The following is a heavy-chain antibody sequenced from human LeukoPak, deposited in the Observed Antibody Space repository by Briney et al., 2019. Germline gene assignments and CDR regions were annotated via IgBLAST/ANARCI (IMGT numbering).Heavy chain of an antibody. J-gene: IGHJ4*02. CDR3: ARNNPQYDILTGYYPYYYFDY. CDR2: ISSSSTYM. CDR1: GFTFSSYS. Sequence: PGGSLRLSCAASGFTFSSYSMNWVRQAPGKGLEWVSSISSSSTYMYYADSVKGRFTISRDNSKNTLYLQMNSLRAEDTAVYYCARNNPQYDILTGYYPYYYFDYWGQGTLVTVSS. V-gene: IGHV3-21*04. D-gene: IGHD3-9*01.